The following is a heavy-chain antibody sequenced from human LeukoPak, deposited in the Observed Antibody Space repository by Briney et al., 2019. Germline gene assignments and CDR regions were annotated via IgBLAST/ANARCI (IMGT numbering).Heavy chain of an antibody. CDR3: AKDPMVRGVGPSDY. V-gene: IGHV3-23*01. CDR1: GFTFSSYA. Sequence: GGSLRLSCAASGFTFSSYAMSWVRQAPGKGLEWVSAISGSGGSTYYADSVKGRFTISRDNSKNTLYLQMNSLRAEDTAVYYCAKDPMVRGVGPSDYWGQGTLVTVSS. CDR2: ISGSGGST. J-gene: IGHJ4*02. D-gene: IGHD3-10*01.